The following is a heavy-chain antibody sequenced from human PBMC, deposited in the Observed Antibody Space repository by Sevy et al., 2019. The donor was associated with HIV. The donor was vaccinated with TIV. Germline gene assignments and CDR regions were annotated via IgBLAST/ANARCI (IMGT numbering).Heavy chain of an antibody. Sequence: QLGGPLRLSCAASGFTFSSYGMHWVRQAPGKGLEGVAVIWYDGSNKYYADSVKGRFTISNDNSKNTLYLQMNSLRAEDTAVYYCARGDIAVAALDYWGQGTLVTVSS. V-gene: IGHV3-33*01. CDR1: GFTFSSYG. CDR2: IWYDGSNK. J-gene: IGHJ4*02. CDR3: ARGDIAVAALDY. D-gene: IGHD6-19*01.